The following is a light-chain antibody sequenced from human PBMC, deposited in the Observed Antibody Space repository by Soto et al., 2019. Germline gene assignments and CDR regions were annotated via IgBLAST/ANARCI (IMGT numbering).Light chain of an antibody. Sequence: QSVLTQPASMSGSPGQSITISCTGTSIDVGGYNYVSWYQQHPGKAPKLMIYDVSNRPSGVSNRFSGSKSGNTASRTISGLQAEDEADYYCSSYTTSSTLHVVFGGGTKLTVL. CDR2: DVS. CDR3: SSYTTSSTLHVV. V-gene: IGLV2-14*01. J-gene: IGLJ2*01. CDR1: SIDVGGYNY.